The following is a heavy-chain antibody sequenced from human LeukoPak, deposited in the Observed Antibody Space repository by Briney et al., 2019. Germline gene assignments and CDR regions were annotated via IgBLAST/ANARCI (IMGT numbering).Heavy chain of an antibody. CDR3: AKEWQQLVPDDYYYYYGMDV. CDR1: GFTFSSYS. CDR2: ISSSSNYI. J-gene: IGHJ6*02. V-gene: IGHV3-21*01. Sequence: GGSLRLSCAASGFTFSSYSMNWVRQAPGKGLEWVSSISSSSNYIYYADSVKGRFTLSRGNAKNSLYLQMNSLRAEDTAVYYCAKEWQQLVPDDYYYYYGMDVWGQGTTVTVSS. D-gene: IGHD6-13*01.